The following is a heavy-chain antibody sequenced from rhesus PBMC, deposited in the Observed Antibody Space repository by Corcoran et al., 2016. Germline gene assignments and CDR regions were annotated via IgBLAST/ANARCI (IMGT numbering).Heavy chain of an antibody. V-gene: IGHV4S19*01. J-gene: IGHJ5-1*01. CDR3: ARVLYNIGTGSARFDV. CDR1: VGSLSSSTW. Sequence: QVQLQESGPGLVKPSATLSLTCAVSVGSLSSSTWWSWIRQPPGQRLECIGYISGSSGSTYDNPSLQSRVTISKDTSKNQFSLKLSSVTAADTAVYYCARVLYNIGTGSARFDVWGPGVLVTVSS. CDR2: ISGSSGST. D-gene: IGHD3-3*01.